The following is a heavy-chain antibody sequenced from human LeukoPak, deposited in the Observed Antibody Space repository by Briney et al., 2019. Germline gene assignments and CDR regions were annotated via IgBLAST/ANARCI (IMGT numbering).Heavy chain of an antibody. CDR3: AKPTDYYDSSGYYYNYFDY. CDR2: ISWNSGSI. J-gene: IGHJ4*02. V-gene: IGHV3-9*01. Sequence: GGSLRLSCAASGFTFDDYAMHWVRQAPGKGLEWVSGISWNSGSIGYADSVKGRFTISRDNAKNSLYLQMNSLRAEDTALYYCAKPTDYYDSSGYYYNYFDYWGQGTLVTVSS. D-gene: IGHD3-22*01. CDR1: GFTFDDYA.